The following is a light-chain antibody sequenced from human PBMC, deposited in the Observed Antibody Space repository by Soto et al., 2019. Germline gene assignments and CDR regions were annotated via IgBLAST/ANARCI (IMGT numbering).Light chain of an antibody. J-gene: IGKJ1*01. Sequence: TMMSHSPATLSVSPGQRATLSCWASPSVRSNLAWYQQKPGQPPRLLIYGASTRATGIPARFSGSGSGTQFTLTISSLQSEDFAVYYCQQYNNWPPAWTFGQGTKVDIK. CDR1: PSVRSN. V-gene: IGKV3-15*01. CDR2: GAS. CDR3: QQYNNWPPAWT.